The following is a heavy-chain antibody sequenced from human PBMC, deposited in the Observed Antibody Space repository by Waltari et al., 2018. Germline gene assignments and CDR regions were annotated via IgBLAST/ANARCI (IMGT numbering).Heavy chain of an antibody. CDR3: ARGLSKVADY. D-gene: IGHD1-26*01. J-gene: IGHJ4*02. V-gene: IGHV4-38-2*01. Sequence: QVQLQESGPGLVKPSETLSLTCAVSGYSISSNYFWGWVRQPPGKGLEWIGHIDDSETIFYNPYLKSRVTRSLDTSKNHFSLKLSSLTAADTAVYFCARGLSKVADYWGQGILVTVSS. CDR1: GYSISSNYF. CDR2: IDDSETI.